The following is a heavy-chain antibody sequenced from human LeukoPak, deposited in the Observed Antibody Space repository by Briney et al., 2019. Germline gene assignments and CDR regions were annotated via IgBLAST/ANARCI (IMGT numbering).Heavy chain of an antibody. V-gene: IGHV3-11*01. Sequence: PGGSLRLSCAASGFTFSAYYFSWIRQTAGKGPEWVSYISSSGNTIYYADSVKGRFTISRDNAKNSLFLQMNSLRAEDTAVYYCARGRRYSSSWFAVDYWGQGTLVTVSS. CDR3: ARGRRYSSSWFAVDY. CDR1: GFTFSAYY. CDR2: ISSSGNTI. D-gene: IGHD6-13*01. J-gene: IGHJ4*02.